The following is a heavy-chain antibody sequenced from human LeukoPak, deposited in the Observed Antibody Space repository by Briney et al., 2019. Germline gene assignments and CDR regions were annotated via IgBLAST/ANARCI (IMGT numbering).Heavy chain of an antibody. D-gene: IGHD7-27*01. Sequence: GGSLRLSCAASGFTFSSYGMHWVRQAPGKGLEWVAVISYDGSIKYYADSVKGRFTISRDNSKNTLYLQMNSLRAEDTAVYYCAKDTLLGRLYYYYGMDVWGQGTTVTVSS. CDR1: GFTFSSYG. J-gene: IGHJ6*02. CDR2: ISYDGSIK. CDR3: AKDTLLGRLYYYYGMDV. V-gene: IGHV3-30*18.